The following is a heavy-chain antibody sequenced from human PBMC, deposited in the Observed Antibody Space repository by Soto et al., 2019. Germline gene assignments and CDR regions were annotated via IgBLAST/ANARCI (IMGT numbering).Heavy chain of an antibody. Sequence: EVQLLESGGGLVQPGGSLRLSCAASGFTFSSYAMSWVRQAPGKGLEWVSAISGSGGSTYYADSVKGRFTISRDNSKNTLYLQMNSLRAEDTAVYYCAKVGALGYCSGGSCYSPEYFQHWGQGTLVTVSS. J-gene: IGHJ1*01. D-gene: IGHD2-15*01. CDR1: GFTFSSYA. V-gene: IGHV3-23*01. CDR3: AKVGALGYCSGGSCYSPEYFQH. CDR2: ISGSGGST.